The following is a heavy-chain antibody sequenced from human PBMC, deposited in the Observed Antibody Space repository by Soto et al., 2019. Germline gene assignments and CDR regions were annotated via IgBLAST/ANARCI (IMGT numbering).Heavy chain of an antibody. D-gene: IGHD3-16*01. J-gene: IGHJ6*01. CDR3: AGDRGGRSGKDV. CDR2: IKEDGRER. CDR1: GFAFSHYW. V-gene: IGHV3-7*01. Sequence: QVVESGGGLVQPGGSLRLSCAASGFAFSHYWMFWVRQAPGMGLEWVANIKEDGRERNYVDSVKGRFTISRDNAKNSLYLKMNSLRSEDTAVYYCAGDRGGRSGKDVWGKGTTVTVSS.